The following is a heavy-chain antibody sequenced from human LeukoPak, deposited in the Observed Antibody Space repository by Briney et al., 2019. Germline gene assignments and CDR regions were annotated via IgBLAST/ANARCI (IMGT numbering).Heavy chain of an antibody. CDR1: GFTFSGSA. Sequence: PGGSLRLSCAASGFTFSGSAMHWVRQASGKGLEWVGRIRSKANSYATAYAASVKGRFTISRDDSKNTAYLQMNSLKTEDTAVYYCTRLHYYDSSGVDYWGQGTLVTVSS. V-gene: IGHV3-73*01. J-gene: IGHJ4*02. D-gene: IGHD3-22*01. CDR3: TRLHYYDSSGVDY. CDR2: IRSKANSYAT.